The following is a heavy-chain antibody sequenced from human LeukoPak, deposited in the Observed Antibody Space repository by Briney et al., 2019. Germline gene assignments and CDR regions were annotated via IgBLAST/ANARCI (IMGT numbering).Heavy chain of an antibody. CDR2: IYYSGST. J-gene: IGHJ3*02. D-gene: IGHD1-26*01. CDR1: GGSISSYY. CDR3: ARRSYSYAFDI. V-gene: IGHV4-59*08. Sequence: SEALSLTCTVSGGSISSYYWSWIRQPPGKGLEWIGYIYYSGSTNYNPSLKSRVTISVDTSKNQFSLKLSSVTAADTAVYYCARRSYSYAFDIWGQGTMVTVSS.